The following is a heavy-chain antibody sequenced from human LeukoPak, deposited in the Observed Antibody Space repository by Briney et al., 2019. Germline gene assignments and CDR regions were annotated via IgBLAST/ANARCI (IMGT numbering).Heavy chain of an antibody. Sequence: SETLSLTCAVYGGSFSGYYWSWIRQPPGKGLEWIGEINHSGSTNYNPSLKSRVTISVDTSKNQFSLKLSSVTAAGTAVYYCARGRVTTRPSKSNWFDPWGQGTLVTVSS. J-gene: IGHJ5*02. CDR2: INHSGST. V-gene: IGHV4-34*01. CDR3: ARGRVTTRPSKSNWFDP. CDR1: GGSFSGYY. D-gene: IGHD4-17*01.